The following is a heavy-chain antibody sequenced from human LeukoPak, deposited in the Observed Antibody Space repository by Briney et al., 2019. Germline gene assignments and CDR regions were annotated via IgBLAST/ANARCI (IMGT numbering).Heavy chain of an antibody. Sequence: GESLKISCKGSGYSFTSYWIGWVRQMPGKGLEWIGIIYPGDSDTRYSPSFQGQVTISADKSISTAYLQWSSLKASDTAMYYCARHLAPASGSYLGVDYWGQGTLVTVSS. V-gene: IGHV5-51*01. J-gene: IGHJ4*02. D-gene: IGHD1-26*01. CDR2: IYPGDSDT. CDR3: ARHLAPASGSYLGVDY. CDR1: GYSFTSYW.